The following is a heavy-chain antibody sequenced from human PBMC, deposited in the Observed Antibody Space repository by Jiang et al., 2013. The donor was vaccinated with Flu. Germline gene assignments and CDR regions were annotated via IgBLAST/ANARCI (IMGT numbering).Heavy chain of an antibody. J-gene: IGHJ4*02. CDR1: GFTFSYYA. CDR3: AKDRVGPKVYYIDY. V-gene: IGHV3-23*04. CDR2: ISGSDGST. Sequence: VQLVESGGGLVQPGGSLRLSCAASGFTFSYYAMSWVRQVPGKGLEWVSAISGSDGSTYYADSVKGRFTISRDNSKNTLYLQMNSLRAEDTAVYYCAKDRVGPKVYYIDYWGQGTLVTVSS. D-gene: IGHD1-26*01.